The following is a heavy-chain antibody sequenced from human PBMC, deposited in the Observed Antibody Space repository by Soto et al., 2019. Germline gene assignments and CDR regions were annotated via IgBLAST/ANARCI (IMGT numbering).Heavy chain of an antibody. J-gene: IGHJ6*02. Sequence: GALRRSCAASGFTFSSYGMHWVRQDQGKGLEWVAVISYDGSNKYYADSVKGRFTISRDNSKNTLYLQMNSLRAEDTAVYYCARDIPRDYGDYYYYGMDVWGQGTTVTVSS. CDR3: ARDIPRDYGDYYYYGMDV. D-gene: IGHD4-17*01. V-gene: IGHV3-30-3*01. CDR1: GFTFSSYG. CDR2: ISYDGSNK.